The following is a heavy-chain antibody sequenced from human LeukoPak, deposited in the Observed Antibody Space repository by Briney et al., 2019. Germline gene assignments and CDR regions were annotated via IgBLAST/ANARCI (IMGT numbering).Heavy chain of an antibody. CDR3: TKGGDSYGNPSS. D-gene: IGHD2-21*01. CDR2: ISSSHAI. Sequence: GGSLRLSCAASGFTFSDYSMNWVRHAPGQGLEWVSSISSSHAIFDADSVKGRFTIFRDNAKNSLYLQMNSLRAEDTAIYYCTKGGDSYGNPSSWGQGTLVIVSS. J-gene: IGHJ5*02. V-gene: IGHV3-69-1*01. CDR1: GFTFSDYS.